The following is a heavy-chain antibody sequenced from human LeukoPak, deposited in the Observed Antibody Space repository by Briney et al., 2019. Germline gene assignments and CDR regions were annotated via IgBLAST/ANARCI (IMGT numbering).Heavy chain of an antibody. J-gene: IGHJ4*02. V-gene: IGHV3-11*01. CDR3: AKDLMDYYDSSGFVNDY. CDR1: GFTFSDYY. CDR2: ISSSGSTI. D-gene: IGHD3-22*01. Sequence: GGSLRLSCAASGFTFSDYYMSWIRQAPGKGLEWVSYISSSGSTIYYADSVKGRFTISRDNSKNTLYLQMNSLRAEDTALYYCAKDLMDYYDSSGFVNDYWGQGTLVTVSS.